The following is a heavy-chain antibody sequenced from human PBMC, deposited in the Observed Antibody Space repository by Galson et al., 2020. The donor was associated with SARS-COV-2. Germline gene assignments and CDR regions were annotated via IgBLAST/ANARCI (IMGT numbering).Heavy chain of an antibody. Sequence: SETLSLTCAVSGGSISGISNYWSWIRQPAGKGLEWIGRIHSSGSTNYNPSLKSRVAISVDTTKNQFSLKLTSVTAADTAVFYCAAGPVAVTVEWGQGTLVTFS. CDR2: IHSSGST. V-gene: IGHV4-61*02. J-gene: IGHJ1*01. CDR1: GGSISGISNY. CDR3: AAGPVAVTVE. D-gene: IGHD6-19*01.